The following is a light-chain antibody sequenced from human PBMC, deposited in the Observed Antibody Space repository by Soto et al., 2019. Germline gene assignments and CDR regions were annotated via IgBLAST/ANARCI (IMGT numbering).Light chain of an antibody. CDR1: SGHSSYA. V-gene: IGLV4-69*01. CDR3: QPWGTGIRV. J-gene: IGLJ3*02. Sequence: QPVLTQSPSASASLGASVKLTCTLSSGHSSYAIAWHQQQPEKGPRYLMKLNSDGSHSKGDGIPDRFSGSSSGAERYLPISSLQSDHEADYYCQPWGTGIRVFGQGTKLTLL. CDR2: LNSDGSH.